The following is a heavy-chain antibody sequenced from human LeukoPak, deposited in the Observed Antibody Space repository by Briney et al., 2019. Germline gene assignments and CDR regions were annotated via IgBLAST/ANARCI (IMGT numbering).Heavy chain of an antibody. Sequence: GGSLRLSCAASGFTFSSYAMSWVRQAPGKGLEWVSAISGSGGDTYYADSVKGRFTISRDNSKNTLYLQMSSLRAEDTAVYYCAKDLGSVVTPPSLDFWGQGTLVTASS. CDR3: AKDLGSVVTPPSLDF. CDR1: GFTFSSYA. CDR2: ISGSGGDT. V-gene: IGHV3-23*01. D-gene: IGHD4-23*01. J-gene: IGHJ4*02.